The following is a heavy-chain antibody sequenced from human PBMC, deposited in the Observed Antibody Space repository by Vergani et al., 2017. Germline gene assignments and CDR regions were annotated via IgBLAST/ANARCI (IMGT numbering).Heavy chain of an antibody. D-gene: IGHD6-19*01. J-gene: IGHJ6*02. Sequence: QVQLVESGGGVVQPGRSLRLSCAASGFTFSSYGMHWVRQAPGKGLEWVAVIWYDGSNKYYADSVKGRFTISRDNSKNTLYLQMNSLRAEDTAVYYCARDVAVAGARSYYYYGMDVWGQGTTVTVSS. CDR1: GFTFSSYG. CDR3: ARDVAVAGARSYYYYGMDV. V-gene: IGHV3-33*01. CDR2: IWYDGSNK.